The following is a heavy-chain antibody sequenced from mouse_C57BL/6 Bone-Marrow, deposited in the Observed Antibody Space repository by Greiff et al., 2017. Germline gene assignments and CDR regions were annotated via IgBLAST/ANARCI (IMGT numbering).Heavy chain of an antibody. J-gene: IGHJ4*01. CDR1: GFTFSNYW. D-gene: IGHD1-1*01. Sequence: EVQLVESGGGLVQPGGSMKLSCVASGFTFSNYWMNWVRQSPEKGLEWVAQIRLKSDNYATHYAESVKGRFTISRDDSKSSVYLQMNNLRAEDTGIYYCTVYYDGSSYCYAMDYWGQGTSVTVSS. V-gene: IGHV6-3*01. CDR2: IRLKSDNYAT. CDR3: TVYYDGSSYCYAMDY.